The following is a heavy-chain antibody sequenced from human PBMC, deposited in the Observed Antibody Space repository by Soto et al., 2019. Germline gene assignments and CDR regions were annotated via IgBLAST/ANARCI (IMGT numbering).Heavy chain of an antibody. V-gene: IGHV1-18*01. Sequence: QGQLLQSGDEVKKPGASVRVSCRASGYDFTSYGISWVIQAPGQVLEWVSWISAYNGKRDTAQKFQGRVTMTLDTSTDTAHMELGDMTSADTAVYYCARGRIVASIHDAFEIWGQGTMVAVSS. CDR3: ARGRIVASIHDAFEI. J-gene: IGHJ3*02. D-gene: IGHD2-21*01. CDR2: ISAYNGKR. CDR1: GYDFTSYG.